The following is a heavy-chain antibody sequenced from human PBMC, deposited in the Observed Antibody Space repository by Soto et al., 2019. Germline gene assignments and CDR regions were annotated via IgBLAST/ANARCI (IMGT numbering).Heavy chain of an antibody. J-gene: IGHJ1*01. D-gene: IGHD2-21*02. Sequence: EVQLVQSGAEVKKPGESLKISCKGSGYSFTNYWIGWVRQMPGKGLEWMGIIYPGDSDTRYSPSFQGQVTISADRSISTAYLQWSSLKASDTAMYYCARVIRVVTAMGYFQQWGQGTLVSVSS. CDR1: GYSFTNYW. V-gene: IGHV5-51*01. CDR3: ARVIRVVTAMGYFQQ. CDR2: IYPGDSDT.